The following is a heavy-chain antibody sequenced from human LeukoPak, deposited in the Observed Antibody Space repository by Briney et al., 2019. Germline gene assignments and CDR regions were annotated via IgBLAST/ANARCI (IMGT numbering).Heavy chain of an antibody. CDR2: IYTSGST. CDR3: ARARKGVPKNYYYYMDV. CDR1: GGSISSGSYY. D-gene: IGHD3-3*01. V-gene: IGHV4-61*02. Sequence: SQTLSLTCTVSGGSISSGSYYWSWIRQPAGKGLEWIGRIYTSGSTNYNPSLKSRVTISVDTSKNQFSLKLSSVTAADTAVYYCARARKGVPKNYYYYMDVWGKGTTVTVSS. J-gene: IGHJ6*03.